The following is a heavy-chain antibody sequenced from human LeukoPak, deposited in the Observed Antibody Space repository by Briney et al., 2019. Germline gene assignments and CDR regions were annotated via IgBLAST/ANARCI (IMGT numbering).Heavy chain of an antibody. CDR1: GFTFRSFA. V-gene: IGHV3-23*01. CDR2: ITANHGPT. Sequence: PGGSLRLSCAASGFTFRSFAMTWVRQAPGKGLEWVASITANHGPTYNTDSVKDRFTISRDNSQNTLYLQMDSLRAEDTAVYYCTKDPNGDYVGAFDPWGQGTLVTVSS. J-gene: IGHJ5*02. D-gene: IGHD4-17*01. CDR3: TKDPNGDYVGAFDP.